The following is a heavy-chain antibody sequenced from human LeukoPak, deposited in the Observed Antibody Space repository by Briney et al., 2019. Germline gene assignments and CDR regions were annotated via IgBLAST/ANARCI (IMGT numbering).Heavy chain of an antibody. J-gene: IGHJ5*02. CDR2: IYPSGST. V-gene: IGHV3-53*01. CDR3: AREVFSGGWFQFDP. Sequence: TGGSLRLSCAASGFTVNTNFMSWVRQAPGKGLEWVSVIYPSGSTHYGDAVKGRFTISRDNFKSAVFLEMSSVTDEDTAVYYCAREVFSGGWFQFDPWGQGTLVTVSS. D-gene: IGHD6-19*01. CDR1: GFTVNTNF.